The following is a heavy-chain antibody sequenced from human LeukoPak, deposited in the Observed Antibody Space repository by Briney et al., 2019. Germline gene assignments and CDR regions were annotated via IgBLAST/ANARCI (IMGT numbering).Heavy chain of an antibody. V-gene: IGHV4-38-2*01. J-gene: IGHJ4*02. CDR3: ASPLGYCSGGSCYDY. Sequence: SETLSLTCAVSGDSISSGYYWGWIRQPPGKGLEWIGSIYYSGSTYYNPSLRSRVTISVDTSKNQFSLKLSSVTAADTAVYYCASPLGYCSGGSCYDYWGQGTLVTVSS. CDR2: IYYSGST. CDR1: GDSISSGYY. D-gene: IGHD2-15*01.